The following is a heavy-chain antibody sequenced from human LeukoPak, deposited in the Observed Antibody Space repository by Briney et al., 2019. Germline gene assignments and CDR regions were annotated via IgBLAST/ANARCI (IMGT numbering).Heavy chain of an antibody. J-gene: IGHJ5*02. CDR1: GYTFTSYD. D-gene: IGHD3-16*01. CDR2: MNPNSGNT. V-gene: IGHV1-8*01. CDR3: ARVIGGIMLNWFDP. Sequence: ASVKVSCKASGYTFTSYDINWVRQATGQGLEWMGLMNPNSGNTGYAQKFQGRVTMTRNTSISTAYMELSSLRSEDTAVYYCARVIGGIMLNWFDPWGQGTLVTVSS.